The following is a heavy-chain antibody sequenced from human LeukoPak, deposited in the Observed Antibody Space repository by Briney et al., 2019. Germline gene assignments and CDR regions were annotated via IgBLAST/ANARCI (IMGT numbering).Heavy chain of an antibody. Sequence: AGSLRLSCAASGFTFSRHAMSWVRQPPGKGLEWVSTLSGNGGSTYYADSVKGRFTISRDNPRNTLYLQMNSLRAEDTAVYFCARRGVVIRVILVGFHKEAYYFDSWGQGALVTVSS. D-gene: IGHD3-22*01. CDR1: GFTFSRHA. CDR3: ARRGVVIRVILVGFHKEAYYFDS. J-gene: IGHJ4*02. V-gene: IGHV3-23*01. CDR2: LSGNGGST.